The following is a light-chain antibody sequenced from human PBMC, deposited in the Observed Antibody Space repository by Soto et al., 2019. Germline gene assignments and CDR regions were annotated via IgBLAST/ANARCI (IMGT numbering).Light chain of an antibody. V-gene: IGKV3-20*01. CDR1: QSVSRNY. CDR3: RQYGSSPRS. CDR2: GAS. Sequence: EIILSHSPGTLSLSPGARATLSCRASQSVSRNYIAWYQQKPGQAPRLLVYGASSRASGIPDRFSGSGSGTDFTLTISRLEPEDFVVYFCRQYGSSPRSFGGGSKVDIK. J-gene: IGKJ4*01.